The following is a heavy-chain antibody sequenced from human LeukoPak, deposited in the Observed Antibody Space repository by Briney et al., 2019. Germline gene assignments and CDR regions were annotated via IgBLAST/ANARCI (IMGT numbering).Heavy chain of an antibody. D-gene: IGHD2-15*01. Sequence: GESLKISCKGSGYIFTSYWIGWVRQMPGKGLEWMGNIYPGDSDTRYSPSFQGQVTISADKSISTAYLQWSSLKASGTAMYYCARPGILGYCSGGSCSDAFDIWGQGTMVTVSS. CDR1: GYIFTSYW. CDR3: ARPGILGYCSGGSCSDAFDI. J-gene: IGHJ3*02. V-gene: IGHV5-51*01. CDR2: IYPGDSDT.